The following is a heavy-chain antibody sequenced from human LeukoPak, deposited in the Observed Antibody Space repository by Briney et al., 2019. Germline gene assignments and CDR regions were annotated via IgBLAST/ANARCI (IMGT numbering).Heavy chain of an antibody. J-gene: IGHJ4*02. D-gene: IGHD5-24*01. CDR3: ARGWRSRDGYNYDYFDD. V-gene: IGHV4-59*01. CDR1: GGSISTYH. Sequence: PSETLSLTCTVSGGSISTYHWSWIRQPPGKGLEWIGNIYYSGSTNYNPSLKSRVTISVDTSKNQFSLKLSSVTAADTAVYYCARGWRSRDGYNYDYFDDCGQGTLVTVSS. CDR2: IYYSGST.